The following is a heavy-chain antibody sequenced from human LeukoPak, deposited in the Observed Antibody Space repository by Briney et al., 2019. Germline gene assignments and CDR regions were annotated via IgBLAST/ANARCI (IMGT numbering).Heavy chain of an antibody. CDR2: ISGSGGST. V-gene: IGHV3-23*01. CDR3: AKRGYCSGGSCYDYYYGMDV. J-gene: IGHJ6*02. D-gene: IGHD2-15*01. Sequence: GGSLRLSCAASGFTFSSYAISWVRQAPGKGLEWVSAISGSGGSTYYADSVKGRFTISRDNSKNTLYLQMNSLRAEDTAVYYCAKRGYCSGGSCYDYYYGMDVWGQGTTVTVSS. CDR1: GFTFSSYA.